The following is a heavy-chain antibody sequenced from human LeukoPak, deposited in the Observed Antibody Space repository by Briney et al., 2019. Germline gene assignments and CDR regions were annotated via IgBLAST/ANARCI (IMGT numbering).Heavy chain of an antibody. V-gene: IGHV1-2*06. J-gene: IGHJ4*02. CDR1: GYTFTGYY. Sequence: ASVKVSCKASGYTFTGYYMHWVRLAPGQGLEWMGRISPNSGGTNYAQKFQGRVTMTRDTSISTAYMELSRLRSDDTAVYYCARSYCSGGSCNDYWGQGTLVTVSS. CDR2: ISPNSGGT. D-gene: IGHD2-15*01. CDR3: ARSYCSGGSCNDY.